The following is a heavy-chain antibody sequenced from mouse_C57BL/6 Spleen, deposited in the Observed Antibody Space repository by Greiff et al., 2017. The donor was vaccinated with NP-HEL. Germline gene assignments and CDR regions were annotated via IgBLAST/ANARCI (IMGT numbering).Heavy chain of an antibody. J-gene: IGHJ1*03. Sequence: QVQLQQPGAELVKPGASVKMSCKASGYTFTSYWITWVKQRPGQGLEWIGDIYPGSGSTNYNEKFKSKATLTVDTSSSTAYMQLSSLTSEDSAVYYCARYEWLLRGWYCDVWGTGTTVTVAS. CDR3: ARYEWLLRGWYCDV. D-gene: IGHD2-3*01. CDR1: GYTFTSYW. V-gene: IGHV1-55*01. CDR2: IYPGSGST.